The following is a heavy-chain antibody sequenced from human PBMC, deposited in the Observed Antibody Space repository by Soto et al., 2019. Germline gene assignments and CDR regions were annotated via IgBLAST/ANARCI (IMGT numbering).Heavy chain of an antibody. CDR1: GGSFNRHT. CDR3: ARGWGYDSTDYYYAY. CDR2: ILPIFGTA. Sequence: QVQLVQSGAEVRKPGSSVRVSCKASGGSFNRHTISWVRQAPGQGLEWMGGILPIFGTANHAQKFQGRVTIIADESTSTVYIELSSLRSDDTAIYYCARGWGYDSTDYYYAYWGQGTLVIVSS. V-gene: IGHV1-69*01. J-gene: IGHJ4*02. D-gene: IGHD3-22*01.